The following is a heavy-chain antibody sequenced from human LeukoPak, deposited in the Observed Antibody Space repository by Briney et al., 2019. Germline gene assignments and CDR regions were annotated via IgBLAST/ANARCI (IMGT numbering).Heavy chain of an antibody. D-gene: IGHD2-15*01. J-gene: IGHJ4*02. CDR3: AKGYCSGGSCYPLDY. CDR2: VYSSGTT. Sequence: GGSLRLSCAVSGFTVGNTYMTWVRQAPGKGLEWVSVVYSSGTTFYADSVKGRFTISRDNAKNSLYLQMNSLRAEDTALYYCAKGYCSGGSCYPLDYWGQGTLVTVSS. CDR1: GFTVGNTY. V-gene: IGHV3-53*05.